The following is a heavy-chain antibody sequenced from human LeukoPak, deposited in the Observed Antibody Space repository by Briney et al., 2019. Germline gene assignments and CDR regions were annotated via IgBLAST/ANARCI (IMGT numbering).Heavy chain of an antibody. J-gene: IGHJ6*03. CDR2: IYPGDSDT. D-gene: IGHD3-10*01. Sequence: GASLKISCKGSGYSFTSYWIGWVRPMPGKGLEWMGIIYPGDSDTRYSPSFQGQVTISADKSISTAYLQWSSLKASDTAMYYCARLIHYYGSGSSHSIPLLSFYMDVWGKGTTVTISS. V-gene: IGHV5-51*01. CDR1: GYSFTSYW. CDR3: ARLIHYYGSGSSHSIPLLSFYMDV.